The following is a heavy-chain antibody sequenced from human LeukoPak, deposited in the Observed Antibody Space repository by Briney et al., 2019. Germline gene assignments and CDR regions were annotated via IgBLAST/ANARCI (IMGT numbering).Heavy chain of an antibody. D-gene: IGHD3-16*01. V-gene: IGHV4-34*01. J-gene: IGHJ5*02. CDR3: ARDNLEPQGEDWFDP. CDR1: GGSFSGYY. CDR2: INHSGST. Sequence: SETLSLTCAVYGGSFSGYYWSWIRQPPGKGLEWIGEINHSGSTNYNPSLKSRVTISVDTSKNQFSLKLSSVTAADTAVYYCARDNLEPQGEDWFDPWGQGTLVTVSS.